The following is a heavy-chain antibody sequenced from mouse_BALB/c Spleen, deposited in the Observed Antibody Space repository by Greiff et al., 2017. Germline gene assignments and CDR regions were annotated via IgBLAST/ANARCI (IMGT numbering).Heavy chain of an antibody. J-gene: IGHJ2*01. V-gene: IGHV5-6-3*01. CDR1: GFTFSSYG. Sequence: EVQLVESGGGLVQPGGSLKLSCAASGFTFSSYGMSWVRQTPDKRLELVATINSNGGSTYYPDSVKGRFTISRDNAKNTLYLQMSSLKSEDTAMYYCARGPTIDYWGQGTTLTVSS. CDR3: ARGPTIDY. CDR2: INSNGGST. D-gene: IGHD6-1*01.